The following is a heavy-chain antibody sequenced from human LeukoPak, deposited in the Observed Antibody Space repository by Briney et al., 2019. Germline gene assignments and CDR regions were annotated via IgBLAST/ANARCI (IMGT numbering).Heavy chain of an antibody. V-gene: IGHV3-48*03. Sequence: GGSLRLSCAASGFTFSSYEMNWVRQAPGKGLEWVSYISSSGSTIYYADSVKGRFTISRDNAKNSLYLQMNSLRAEDTAVYYCAKGEGYYYDSGGFDPWGQGTLVTVSS. CDR3: AKGEGYYYDSGGFDP. J-gene: IGHJ5*02. CDR1: GFTFSSYE. CDR2: ISSSGSTI. D-gene: IGHD3-22*01.